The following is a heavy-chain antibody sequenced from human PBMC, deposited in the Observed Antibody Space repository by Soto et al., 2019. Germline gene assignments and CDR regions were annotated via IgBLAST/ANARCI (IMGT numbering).Heavy chain of an antibody. CDR2: IIPILGIA. J-gene: IGHJ4*02. CDR3: AGYCSGGSCYYYFDY. V-gene: IGHV1-69*02. CDR1: GGTFSSYT. Sequence: QVQLVQSGAEVKKPGSSVKVSCKASGGTFSSYTISWVRQAPGQGLEWMGRIIPILGIANYAEKFQGRVTITADKSTSTAYMELRSLRSEDTAVYYCAGYCSGGSCYYYFDYWGQGTLVTVSS. D-gene: IGHD2-15*01.